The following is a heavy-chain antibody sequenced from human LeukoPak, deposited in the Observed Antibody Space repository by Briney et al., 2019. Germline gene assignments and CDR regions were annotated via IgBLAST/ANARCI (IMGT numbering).Heavy chain of an antibody. Sequence: GGSLRLSCAASGFTFSGFEMHWVRQAPGKGLELVSCISASGSTTHYADSVKGRFTISRDNARNSLYLQMNTLRSEDTAVYYCARHGPAYSFDYWGQETLVTVSS. D-gene: IGHD5-18*01. V-gene: IGHV3-48*03. J-gene: IGHJ4*02. CDR1: GFTFSGFE. CDR2: ISASGSTT. CDR3: ARHGPAYSFDY.